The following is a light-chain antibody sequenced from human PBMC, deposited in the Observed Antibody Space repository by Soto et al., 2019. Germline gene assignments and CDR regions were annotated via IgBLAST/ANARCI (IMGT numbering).Light chain of an antibody. CDR1: SSDVGGYNH. V-gene: IGLV2-8*01. J-gene: IGLJ2*01. CDR3: SSYSGTNTLV. CDR2: EVN. Sequence: QSALTQPPSASGSPGQSVTISCTGTSSDVGGYNHVSWYQQHPGKAPNLIIYEVNKRPSGVPDRFSGSKSDNLASLTVSGLRAEDESHYYCSSYSGTNTLVFGGGTKLTVL.